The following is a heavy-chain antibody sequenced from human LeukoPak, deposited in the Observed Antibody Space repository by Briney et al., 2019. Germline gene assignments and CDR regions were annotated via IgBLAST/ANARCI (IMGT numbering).Heavy chain of an antibody. CDR1: GGSISTYY. CDR2: IYYSGST. V-gene: IGHV4-59*01. CDR3: ARGYSSNWYYFDY. J-gene: IGHJ4*02. D-gene: IGHD6-13*01. Sequence: SETLSLTCTASGGSISTYYWTWIRQPPGKGLEWIGYIYYSGSTNYSPSLKSRVTISVDTSKNQFSLKVSSVTAADTAVYYCARGYSSNWYYFDYWGQGTLVTVSS.